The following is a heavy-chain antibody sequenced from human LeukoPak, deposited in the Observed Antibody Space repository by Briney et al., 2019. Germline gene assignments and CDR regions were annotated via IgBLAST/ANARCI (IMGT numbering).Heavy chain of an antibody. J-gene: IGHJ4*02. V-gene: IGHV3-30*03. D-gene: IGHD6-19*01. CDR2: ISYDGSSK. Sequence: PGGSLRLSCAASGFTFSSYGMHWVRQAPGKGLEWVAVISYDGSSKYYADSVKGRFTISRDNSKNTLYLQMNSLRAEDTAVYYCASDSSGWQHWGQGTLVTVSS. CDR3: ASDSSGWQH. CDR1: GFTFSSYG.